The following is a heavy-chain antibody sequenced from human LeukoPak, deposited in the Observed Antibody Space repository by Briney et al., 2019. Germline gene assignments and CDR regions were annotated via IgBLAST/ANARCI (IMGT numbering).Heavy chain of an antibody. V-gene: IGHV1-69*04. Sequence: SVTVSCKASGGTFSSYAISWVRQAPGQGLEWMGRIIPILGIANYAQKFQGRVTITADKSTSTAYMELSSLRSEDTAVYYCARFGDPSDYWGQGTLVTVSS. J-gene: IGHJ4*02. CDR3: ARFGDPSDY. CDR2: IIPILGIA. CDR1: GGTFSSYA. D-gene: IGHD2-21*02.